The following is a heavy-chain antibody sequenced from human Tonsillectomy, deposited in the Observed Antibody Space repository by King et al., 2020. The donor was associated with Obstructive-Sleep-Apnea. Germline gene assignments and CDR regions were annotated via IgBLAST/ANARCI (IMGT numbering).Heavy chain of an antibody. V-gene: IGHV3-30-3*01. CDR1: GFTFSSYA. CDR3: ARDRAGMDV. CDR2: ISYAGSNK. D-gene: IGHD3-10*01. J-gene: IGHJ6*02. Sequence: VQLVESGGGVVQPGRSLRLSCSASGFTFSSYAMHWVRQAPGKGLEWVAVISYAGSNKYYADSVKGRFTISRDNSKNTLYLQMNSLRAEDTAVYYCARDRAGMDVWGQGTTVTVSS.